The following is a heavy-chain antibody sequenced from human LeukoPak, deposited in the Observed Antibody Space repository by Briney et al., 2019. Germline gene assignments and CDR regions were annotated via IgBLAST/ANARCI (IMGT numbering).Heavy chain of an antibody. CDR1: GGSISTYY. V-gene: IGHV4-59*01. CDR3: ARDLEFDFWSGSSLHAFDI. Sequence: NPSETLSLTCTVSGGSISTYYWSWVRQPPGKGLEWIGYINYSGRTNANSSLKSRVAISVDTSKNQFSLRLSSVTAADTAVYYCARDLEFDFWSGSSLHAFDIWGQGTMVTVSS. CDR2: INYSGRT. J-gene: IGHJ3*02. D-gene: IGHD3-3*01.